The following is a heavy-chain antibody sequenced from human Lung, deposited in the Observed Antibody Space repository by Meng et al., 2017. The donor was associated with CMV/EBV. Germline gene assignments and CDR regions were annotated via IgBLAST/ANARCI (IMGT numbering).Heavy chain of an antibody. CDR3: ARDWSRDVLTGSFDY. CDR2: ISGGSDTI. Sequence: ESXKISXAASGFTFSSHLMNWVRQAPGKGLEWLAIISGGSDTIHYADSVKGRFTISRDNGKDSLYLQMNSLRAEDTAVYYCARDWSRDVLTGSFDYWGQGTLVTVSS. V-gene: IGHV3-48*04. CDR1: GFTFSSHL. D-gene: IGHD3-9*01. J-gene: IGHJ4*02.